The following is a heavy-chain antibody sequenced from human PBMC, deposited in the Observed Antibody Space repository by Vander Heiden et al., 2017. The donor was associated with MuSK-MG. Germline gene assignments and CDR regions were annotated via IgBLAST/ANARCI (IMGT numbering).Heavy chain of an antibody. Sequence: EVQLLESGGGLLQPGGSLRLSCAGSGFTCSSYAMSWVRQEPGKGLEWVSAISGSGGSTYYADSVKGRFTISRDNSKNTLYLQMNSLRAEDTAVYYWAKGGIAAAGYWGQGTLVTVSS. D-gene: IGHD6-13*01. CDR3: AKGGIAAAGY. V-gene: IGHV3-23*01. CDR2: ISGSGGST. J-gene: IGHJ4*02. CDR1: GFTCSSYA.